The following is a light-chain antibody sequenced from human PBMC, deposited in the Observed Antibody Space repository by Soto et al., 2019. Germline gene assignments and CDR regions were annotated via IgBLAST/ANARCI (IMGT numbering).Light chain of an antibody. Sequence: DIQRTQSPSSLSASVGYRVTIACQASQNIKNYLNWYQQKPGRAPKLLIYDASNLEAGVPSRFRGSGSGTVFTFTISRMKPEDIATDYCQQYENIPTFGQGTRLEIK. J-gene: IGKJ5*01. CDR1: QNIKNY. CDR2: DAS. V-gene: IGKV1-33*01. CDR3: QQYENIPT.